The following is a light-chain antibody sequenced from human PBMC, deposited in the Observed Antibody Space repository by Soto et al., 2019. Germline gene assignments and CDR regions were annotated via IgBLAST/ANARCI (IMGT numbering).Light chain of an antibody. V-gene: IGLV2-11*01. CDR1: SSDVGGYNY. CDR3: YSYAGSYTWV. Sequence: QSALTQPGSVSGSPGESVTISCTGTSSDVGGYNYVSWYQQHPGKAPKLMIYDVTKRPSGVPDRFSGSKSGNTASLTISGLQAEDEADYYCYSYAGSYTWVFGGGTKLTV. J-gene: IGLJ3*02. CDR2: DVT.